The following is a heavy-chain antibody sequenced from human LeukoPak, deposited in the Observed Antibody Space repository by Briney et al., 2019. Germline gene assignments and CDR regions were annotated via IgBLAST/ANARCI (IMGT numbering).Heavy chain of an antibody. D-gene: IGHD3-10*01. CDR1: GFIVSSSY. CDR2: ISSSSSYI. V-gene: IGHV3-21*01. CDR3: ARVVGSDYGDY. Sequence: GGSLRLSCAASGFIVSSSYMNWVRQAPGKGLEWVSSISSSSSYIYYADSVKGRFTISRDNAKNSLYLQMNSLRAEDTAVYYCARVVGSDYGDYWGQGTLVTVS. J-gene: IGHJ4*02.